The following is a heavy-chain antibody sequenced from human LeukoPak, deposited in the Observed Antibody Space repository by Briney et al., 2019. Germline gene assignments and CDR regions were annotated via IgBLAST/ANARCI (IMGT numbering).Heavy chain of an antibody. CDR2: IYYSGST. V-gene: IGHV4-34*01. Sequence: SETLSLTCAVHGGSFSDYYWSWIRQSPGKGLEWIASIYYSGSTHYNPSLKSRVTISVDTSKRQFSLNVNSVTAADTAIYYCAKNSSGSAFDVWGQGTMVTVSS. CDR3: AKNSSGSAFDV. J-gene: IGHJ3*01. CDR1: GGSFSDYY. D-gene: IGHD6-19*01.